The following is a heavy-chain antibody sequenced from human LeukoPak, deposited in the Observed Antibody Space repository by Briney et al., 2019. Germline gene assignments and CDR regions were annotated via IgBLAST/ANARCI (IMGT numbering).Heavy chain of an antibody. D-gene: IGHD2-15*01. CDR3: ARDHVVDGLVFDY. CDR2: INQDGSEK. CDR1: GFTFRSHW. V-gene: IGHV3-7*01. Sequence: GGSLRLSCAASGFTFRSHWMSWVRLAPGKGLELVANINQDGSEKYYVDSVKGRFTISRDNAKNSLFLQMNSLRAEDTATYYCARDHVVDGLVFDYWGQGTLVTVSS. J-gene: IGHJ4*02.